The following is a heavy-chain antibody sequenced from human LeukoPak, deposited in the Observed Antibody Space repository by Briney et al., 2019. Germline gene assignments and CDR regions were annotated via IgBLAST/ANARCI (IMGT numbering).Heavy chain of an antibody. CDR3: ARDPSASAGWYDY. Sequence: ASVKVSCKASGYTFTRYYMHWVRQAPGQGLEWMGMIDPSGVNTYYAQKFQGRVTVARDTSTSTVYMELNSLRSEDTAVYYCARDPSASAGWYDYWGQGTLVTVSS. V-gene: IGHV1-46*01. D-gene: IGHD6-19*01. J-gene: IGHJ4*02. CDR1: GYTFTRYY. CDR2: IDPSGVNT.